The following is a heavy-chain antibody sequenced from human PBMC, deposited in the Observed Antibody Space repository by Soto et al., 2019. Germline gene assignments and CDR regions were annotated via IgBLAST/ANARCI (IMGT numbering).Heavy chain of an antibody. CDR1: GFTFAIYG. CDR2: INPYNGNT. J-gene: IGHJ3*02. Sequence: ASVKVSCKASGFTFAIYGITWVRQAPGQGLEWMGWINPYNGNTNYAQKFQGRVTMTTDTSTSTGYMELRSLRSDDTAVYYCARVSQGLGECDAFDIWGQGTMVTVSS. V-gene: IGHV1-18*01. CDR3: ARVSQGLGECDAFDI. D-gene: IGHD3-10*01.